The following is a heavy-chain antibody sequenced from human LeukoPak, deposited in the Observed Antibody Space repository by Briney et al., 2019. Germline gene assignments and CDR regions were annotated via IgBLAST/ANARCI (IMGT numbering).Heavy chain of an antibody. CDR3: ARGRYGSGSYSWVVGSYYMDV. CDR1: GFTFDDYG. V-gene: IGHV3-20*04. D-gene: IGHD3-10*01. CDR2: INWNGGST. J-gene: IGHJ6*03. Sequence: PGGSLRLSCAASGFTFDDYGMSWVRQAPGKGLEWVSGINWNGGSTGYADSVKGRFTISRDNAKNSLYLQMNSLRAEDTALYYCARGRYGSGSYSWVVGSYYMDVWGKGTTVTVSS.